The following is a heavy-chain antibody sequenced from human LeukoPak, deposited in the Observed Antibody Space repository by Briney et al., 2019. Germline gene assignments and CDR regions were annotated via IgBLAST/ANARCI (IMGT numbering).Heavy chain of an antibody. J-gene: IGHJ3*02. CDR2: IYYSGST. V-gene: IGHV4-59*12. Sequence: SETLSLTCTVSGGSISSYYWSWIRQPPGKGLEWIGYIYYSGSTYYNPSLKSRVTISVDTSKNQFSLKLSSVTAADTAVYYCARLGRFLEWLMSAAFDIWGQGTMVTVSS. CDR1: GGSISSYY. CDR3: ARLGRFLEWLMSAAFDI. D-gene: IGHD3-3*01.